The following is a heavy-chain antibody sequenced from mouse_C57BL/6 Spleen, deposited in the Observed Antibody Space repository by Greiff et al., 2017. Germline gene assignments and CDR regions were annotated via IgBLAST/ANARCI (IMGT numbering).Heavy chain of an antibody. D-gene: IGHD2-4*01. Sequence: VQLQQSVAELVRPGASVKLSCTASGFNIKNTYMHWVKQRPEQGLEWIGRIDPANGNTKYDAKFQGKATLTADKYYHTAYLQLRSLTSDDTAIYYCARPYYDSEGAMDYWGQGTSVTVSS. CDR2: IDPANGNT. V-gene: IGHV14-3*01. CDR3: ARPYYDSEGAMDY. J-gene: IGHJ4*01. CDR1: GFNIKNTY.